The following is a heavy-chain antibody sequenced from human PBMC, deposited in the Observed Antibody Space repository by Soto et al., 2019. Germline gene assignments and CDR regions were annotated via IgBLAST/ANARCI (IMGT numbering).Heavy chain of an antibody. J-gene: IGHJ2*01. CDR2: IYYSGST. Sequence: PSETLSLTCTVSGGSISSGDYYWSWIRQPPGKGLEWIGYIYYSGSTYYNPSLKSRVTISVDTSKNQFSLKLSSVTAADTAVYYCARAPGLYGGNSEYWYFDLWGRRTLVTVSS. D-gene: IGHD2-21*02. CDR3: ARAPGLYGGNSEYWYFDL. CDR1: GGSISSGDYY. V-gene: IGHV4-30-4*01.